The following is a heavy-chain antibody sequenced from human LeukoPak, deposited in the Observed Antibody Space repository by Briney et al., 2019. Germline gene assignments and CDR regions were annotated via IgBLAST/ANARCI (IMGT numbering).Heavy chain of an antibody. V-gene: IGHV4-4*07. CDR2: IYTSGST. CDR1: GGSISSYY. CDR3: ARVPARIVGATRRAFDI. Sequence: SETLSLTCTVSGGSISSYYWSWIRQPAGKGLEWIGRIYTSGSTNYNPSLKSRVTMSVDTSKNQFSLKLSSVTAADTAVYYCARVPARIVGATRRAFDIWGQGTMVTVSS. D-gene: IGHD1-26*01. J-gene: IGHJ3*02.